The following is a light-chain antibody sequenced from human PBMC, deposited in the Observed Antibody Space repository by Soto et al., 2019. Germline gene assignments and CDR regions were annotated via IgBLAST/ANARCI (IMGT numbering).Light chain of an antibody. CDR1: SSDVGGNKY. J-gene: IGLJ1*01. V-gene: IGLV2-14*01. CDR3: ASSTSDSLYV. Sequence: QSVLAQPASVSGSPGQSITISCTGTSSDVGGNKYVSWYQQYPGKVPKLLINKVTNRPSGVSYRFSCSKSGNPAPLTIPSLLAEDEAYYFCASSTSDSLYVFGTGTKVTVL. CDR2: KVT.